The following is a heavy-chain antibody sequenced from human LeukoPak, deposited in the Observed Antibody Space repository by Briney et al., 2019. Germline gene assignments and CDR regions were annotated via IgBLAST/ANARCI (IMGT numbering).Heavy chain of an antibody. D-gene: IGHD3-16*02. CDR2: ISGSDGNT. Sequence: GGSLRLSCAASGFTFDSYAMSWVRQAPGKGLEWVSSISGSDGNTYHADSVKGRFTISRDNSKNTVYLQMNSLRAEDTAVYYCARGLWLSLNYFDYWGQGTLVTVSS. J-gene: IGHJ4*02. CDR3: ARGLWLSLNYFDY. V-gene: IGHV3-23*01. CDR1: GFTFDSYA.